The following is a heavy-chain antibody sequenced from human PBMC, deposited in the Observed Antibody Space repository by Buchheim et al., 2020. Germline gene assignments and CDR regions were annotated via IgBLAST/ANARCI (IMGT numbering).Heavy chain of an antibody. J-gene: IGHJ6*02. Sequence: QVQLVESGGGVVQPGRSLRLSCAASGFTFSSYGMHWVRQAPGKGLEWVAVIWYDGSNKYYADSVKGRFTISRDNSKNTLYLQMNSLRAEDTAVYYCAILTGYYNAVGYYYGMDVWGQGTT. CDR3: AILTGYYNAVGYYYGMDV. CDR1: GFTFSSYG. D-gene: IGHD3-9*01. V-gene: IGHV3-33*01. CDR2: IWYDGSNK.